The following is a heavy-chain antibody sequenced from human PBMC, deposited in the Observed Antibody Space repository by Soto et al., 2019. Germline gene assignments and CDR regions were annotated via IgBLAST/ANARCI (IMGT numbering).Heavy chain of an antibody. V-gene: IGHV4-59*01. CDR1: GGSISRYY. Sequence: SETLSLTCSVSGGSISRYYWSWIRQPPGKGLEWIGYAYYSGDTGYNPSLQSRVTMAVDTSKNQVSLKLTSVTAADTAVYYCARDRSTYGGGGTGEVKENWFDPWGQGALGTVSS. CDR3: ARDRSTYGGGGTGEVKENWFDP. J-gene: IGHJ5*02. CDR2: AYYSGDT. D-gene: IGHD2-8*01.